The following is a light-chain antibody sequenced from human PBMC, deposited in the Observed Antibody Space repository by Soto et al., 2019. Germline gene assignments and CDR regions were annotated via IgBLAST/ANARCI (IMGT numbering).Light chain of an antibody. J-gene: IGKJ4*01. V-gene: IGKV1-12*01. Sequence: DIQMTQSPSFVSASVGDTVTITRRASQAVSTWLAWYQQKPGDAPKLLIYAASTLQSGVPSRFSGSGSGTDFTLTIRNLQPEDFATYYCQQSNSFPRTFGGGTKVEVK. CDR1: QAVSTW. CDR3: QQSNSFPRT. CDR2: AAS.